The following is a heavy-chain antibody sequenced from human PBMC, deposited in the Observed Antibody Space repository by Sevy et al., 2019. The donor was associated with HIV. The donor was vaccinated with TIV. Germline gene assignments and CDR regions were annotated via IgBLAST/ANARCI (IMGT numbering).Heavy chain of an antibody. D-gene: IGHD2-8*01. V-gene: IGHV3-30-3*01. CDR1: GFTFSSYA. Sequence: GGSLRLSCAASGFTFSSYAMHWVRQAPGKGLEWVAVISYDGSNKYYADSVKGRFTNSRDNSKNTLYLQMNSLRAEDTSVYYRARGSAATYGQYFQHWGEGTLVTVSS. J-gene: IGHJ1*01. CDR2: ISYDGSNK. CDR3: ARGSAATYGQYFQH.